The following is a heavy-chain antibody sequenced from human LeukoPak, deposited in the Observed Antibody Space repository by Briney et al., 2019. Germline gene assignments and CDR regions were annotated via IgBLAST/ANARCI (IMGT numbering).Heavy chain of an antibody. CDR3: AKDRLDVVVPAAAFDY. CDR2: ISGSGGST. J-gene: IGHJ4*02. V-gene: IGHV3-23*01. Sequence: GGSLRLSCAASGFTFSSYAMRWVRQAPGKGLEWVSAISGSGGSTYYADSVKGRFTISRDNSKNTLYLQMNSLRAEDTAVYYCAKDRLDVVVPAAAFDYWGQGTLVTVSS. CDR1: GFTFSSYA. D-gene: IGHD2-2*01.